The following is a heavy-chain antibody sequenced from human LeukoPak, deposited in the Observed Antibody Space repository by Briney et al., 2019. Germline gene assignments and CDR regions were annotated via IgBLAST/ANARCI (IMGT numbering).Heavy chain of an antibody. CDR3: AKDADSSNWYNWFDP. CDR2: ISGSGGST. Sequence: GGSLRLSCAASGFTFSNYAMSWVRQAPGKGLEWVSAISGSGGSTYYADSVKGRFTISRDNSKNTLYLQMNSLRAEDTAVYYCAKDADSSNWYNWFDPWGQGILVTVSS. V-gene: IGHV3-23*01. J-gene: IGHJ5*02. CDR1: GFTFSNYA. D-gene: IGHD6-13*01.